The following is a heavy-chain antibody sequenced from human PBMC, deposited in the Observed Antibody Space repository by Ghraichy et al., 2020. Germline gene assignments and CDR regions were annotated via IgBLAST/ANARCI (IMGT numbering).Heavy chain of an antibody. D-gene: IGHD2-15*01. Sequence: SETLSLTCTVSGGSISSYYWSWIRQPPGKGLEWIGYIYYSGSTNYNPSLKSRVTISVDTSKNQFSLKLSSVTAADTAVYYCASLGTPGDYYYYGMDVWGQGTTVTVSS. J-gene: IGHJ6*02. CDR3: ASLGTPGDYYYYGMDV. CDR1: GGSISSYY. V-gene: IGHV4-59*08. CDR2: IYYSGST.